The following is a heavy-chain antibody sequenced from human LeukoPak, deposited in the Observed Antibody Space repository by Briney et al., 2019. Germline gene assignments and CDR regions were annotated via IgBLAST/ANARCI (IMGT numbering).Heavy chain of an antibody. J-gene: IGHJ4*02. CDR2: IYYSGST. Sequence: SETLSLTCTVSGGSVSSDSYFWTWIRQPPGKGLEWIGYIYYSGSTNYNPSLKSRVTISLDTSKSQISLKLSSVTAADTAVYYCARGQRRLQDYWGQTTLVTVSS. V-gene: IGHV4-61*01. CDR3: ARGQRRLQDY. CDR1: GGSVSSDSYF.